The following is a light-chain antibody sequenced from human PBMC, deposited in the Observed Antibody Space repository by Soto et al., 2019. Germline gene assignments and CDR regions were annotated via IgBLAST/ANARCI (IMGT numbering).Light chain of an antibody. J-gene: IGKJ5*01. CDR3: QQYGSSHT. CDR2: RAS. V-gene: IGKV3D-15*01. CDR1: QNVNSN. Sequence: EIVMTQSPASLSVSPGERATLSCRASQNVNSNLAWYQQKPGQTPRLLIFRASTRATGIPDRFSGSGAGAYFNLTISRLEPADFGVYYCQQYGSSHTFGQGTRLEIK.